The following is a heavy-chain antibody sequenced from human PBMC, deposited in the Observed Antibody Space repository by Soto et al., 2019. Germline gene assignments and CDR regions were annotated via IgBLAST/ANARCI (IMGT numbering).Heavy chain of an antibody. CDR3: ARDHYDILTGYPKLDY. CDR2: ISHDGSNK. J-gene: IGHJ4*02. V-gene: IGHV3-30-3*01. D-gene: IGHD3-9*01. Sequence: GGSLRLSCAASGFTFSSYAMHWVRQAPGKGLEWVAVISHDGSNKYYADSVKGRFTISRDNSKNTLYLQMNSLRAEDTAVYYCARDHYDILTGYPKLDYWGQGTLVTVSS. CDR1: GFTFSSYA.